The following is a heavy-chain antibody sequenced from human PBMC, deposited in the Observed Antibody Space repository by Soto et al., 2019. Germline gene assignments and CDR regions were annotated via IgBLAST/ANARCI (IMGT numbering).Heavy chain of an antibody. CDR2: IDPGDTYA. CDR3: ARIYCTTTTCFRWFDP. V-gene: IGHV5-10-1*01. CDR1: GYTFTTFW. D-gene: IGHD2-2*01. Sequence: GASLKISCTGFGYTFTTFWISWVRQMPGKGLEWMGRIDPGDTYATYSPAFQGHVTISADKATSTAYLQWSSLKASDTAMYFCARIYCTTTTCFRWFDPWGQGSLGTVSS. J-gene: IGHJ5*02.